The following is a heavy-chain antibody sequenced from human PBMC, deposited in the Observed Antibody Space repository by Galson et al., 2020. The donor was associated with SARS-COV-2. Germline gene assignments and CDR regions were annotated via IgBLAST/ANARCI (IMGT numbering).Heavy chain of an antibody. J-gene: IGHJ4*02. Sequence: SETLSLTCTVSGGSISSSSYYWGWIRQPPGKGLEWIGSIYYSGSTSYNPSLKSRVTIPVDTSKNQFSLKLDSVTAADTAVYYCTTYSLMVSTPTPLRADYWGPGTLVTVPS. CDR3: TTYSLMVSTPTPLRADY. V-gene: IGHV4-39*07. D-gene: IGHD2-8*01. CDR1: GGSISSSSYY. CDR2: IYYSGST.